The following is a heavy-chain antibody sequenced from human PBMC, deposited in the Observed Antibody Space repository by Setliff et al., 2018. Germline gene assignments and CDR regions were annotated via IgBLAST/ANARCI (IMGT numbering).Heavy chain of an antibody. CDR3: ARGWKYYDSSGYGYAFDI. D-gene: IGHD3-22*01. J-gene: IGHJ3*02. Sequence: NPSETLSLTCTVSGGSISSYYWSWIRQPPGKGLEWIGYIYYSGSTNYNPSLKSRVTISVDTSKNQFSLKLSSVTAADTAVYYCARGWKYYDSSGYGYAFDIWGQGTMVTVSS. CDR1: GGSISSYY. V-gene: IGHV4-59*01. CDR2: IYYSGST.